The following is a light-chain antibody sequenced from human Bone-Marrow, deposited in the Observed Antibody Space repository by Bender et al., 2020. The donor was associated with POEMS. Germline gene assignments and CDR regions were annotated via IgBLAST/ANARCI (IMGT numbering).Light chain of an antibody. CDR2: EVN. J-gene: IGLJ3*02. CDR3: CSYIGTSTWV. Sequence: QSALTQPPSASGSPGQSVTISCTGTSSDVGGYNYVSWYQQHPGKVPKLIISEVNKRPSGVSNRFSGSRSGNMASLTISGLQTEDEADYYCCSYIGTSTWVFGGGTKVTVL. V-gene: IGLV2-23*02. CDR1: SSDVGGYNY.